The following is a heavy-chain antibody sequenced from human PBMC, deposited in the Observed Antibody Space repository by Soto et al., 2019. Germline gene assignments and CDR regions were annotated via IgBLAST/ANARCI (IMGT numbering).Heavy chain of an antibody. J-gene: IGHJ5*02. D-gene: IGHD6-6*01. Sequence: GGSLRLSCAASGFTFSSYWMHWVRQAPGKGLVWVSRINSDGSSTSYADSVKGRFTISRDNAKNTLYLQMNSLRAEDTAVYYCARVTRIAARGFDPWGQGTLVTVSS. CDR2: INSDGSST. V-gene: IGHV3-74*01. CDR3: ARVTRIAARGFDP. CDR1: GFTFSSYW.